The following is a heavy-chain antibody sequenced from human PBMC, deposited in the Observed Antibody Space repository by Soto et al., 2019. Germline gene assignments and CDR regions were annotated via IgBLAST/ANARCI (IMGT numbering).Heavy chain of an antibody. J-gene: IGHJ4*02. CDR3: ARNWNLALVPAAYFDS. Sequence: TSETLSFTCTVSNFSVLTSIYYWAWIRQPPGKGLEWVGTVYYTGTTYYNPSLQSRVTISIDTSKNQFSLNLNSVTAADTAVYYCARNWNLALVPAAYFDSWGQGTLVTVSS. V-gene: IGHV4-39*01. CDR2: VYYTGTT. D-gene: IGHD2-2*01. CDR1: NFSVLTSIYY.